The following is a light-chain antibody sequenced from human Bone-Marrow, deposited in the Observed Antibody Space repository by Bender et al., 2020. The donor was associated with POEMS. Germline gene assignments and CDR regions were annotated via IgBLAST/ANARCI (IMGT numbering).Light chain of an antibody. CDR1: DLGKKY. Sequence: SFDLTQPPSVSVSPGQTATITCSGDDLGKKYISWYQQRPAQPPVLVTYQDKRRPSGIPERFSGSNSGNTATLTISGTQEVDEADYYCQPWVGGTVVFGRGTKLTLL. CDR3: QPWVGGTVV. J-gene: IGLJ2*01. CDR2: QDK. V-gene: IGLV3-1*01.